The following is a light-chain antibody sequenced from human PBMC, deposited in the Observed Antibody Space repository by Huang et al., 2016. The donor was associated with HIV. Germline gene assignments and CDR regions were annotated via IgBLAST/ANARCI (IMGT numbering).Light chain of an antibody. CDR2: EAS. CDR3: QQYNSYPYT. Sequence: DIQMTQSSATLSASVGDRVIITCRASQSIGTWLAWYQQKPGKAPNLLIYEASTVESGVPSRFSGGGSGTEFTLTINSLQPDNFATYYCQQYNSYPYTFGQGTKLEIK. CDR1: QSIGTW. V-gene: IGKV1-5*03. J-gene: IGKJ2*01.